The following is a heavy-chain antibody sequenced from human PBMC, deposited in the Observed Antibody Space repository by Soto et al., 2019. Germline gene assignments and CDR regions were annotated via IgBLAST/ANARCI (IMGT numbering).Heavy chain of an antibody. CDR3: ARGGRSGTFYYYYGMDV. CDR1: GGTFSSYA. D-gene: IGHD3-16*01. J-gene: IGHJ6*02. V-gene: IGHV1-69*12. CDR2: IIPIFSTA. Sequence: QVQLVQSGAEVKKPGSSVKVSCKASGGTFSSYAISWVRQAPGQGLEWMGGIIPIFSTANYAQKFQGRVTITADDSTSTAYMELSSLRSEGTAVYYCARGGRSGTFYYYYGMDVWGQGTTVTVSS.